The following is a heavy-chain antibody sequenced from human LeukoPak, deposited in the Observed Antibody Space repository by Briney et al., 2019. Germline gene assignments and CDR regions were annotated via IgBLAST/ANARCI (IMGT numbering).Heavy chain of an antibody. CDR2: IHYSGNT. Sequence: SETLSLTCSVSGGSVSSRTAFWGWVRQTPGQGLEWIGSIHYSGNTYYNPSFQSRVTVSIDTSKNQFSLTLSSVTAADTAVYHCARRYCSGGSCYSGGNWFDPWGQGTLVTVSS. V-gene: IGHV4-39*01. D-gene: IGHD2-15*01. CDR3: ARRYCSGGSCYSGGNWFDP. CDR1: GGSVSSRTAF. J-gene: IGHJ5*02.